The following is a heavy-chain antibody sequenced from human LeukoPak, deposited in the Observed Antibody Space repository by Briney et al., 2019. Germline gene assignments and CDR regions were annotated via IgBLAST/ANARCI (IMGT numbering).Heavy chain of an antibody. CDR3: ARDRVRGYSYGLFDY. D-gene: IGHD5-18*01. CDR2: ISVTNSYI. J-gene: IGHJ4*02. V-gene: IGHV3-21*01. Sequence: GGSLRLSCAASGFTFSSYSMNWVRQAPGKGLEWVSSISVTNSYIYYADSVKGRFTISRDNAKNALYLQMNSLRAEDTAVYYCARDRVRGYSYGLFDYWGQGTLVTVSP. CDR1: GFTFSSYS.